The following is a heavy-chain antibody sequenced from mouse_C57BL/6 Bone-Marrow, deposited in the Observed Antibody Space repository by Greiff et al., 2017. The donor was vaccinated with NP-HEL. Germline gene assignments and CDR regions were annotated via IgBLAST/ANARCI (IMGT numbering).Heavy chain of an antibody. CDR2: IYPGDGDY. CDR3: ARMGGGPNY. Sequence: QVQLQQSGPELVKPGASVKISCKASGFEFSSSWMNWVKQRPGKGLEWIGRIYPGDGDYNSNGKVKGKATLTADKYSSIAYLQLSSLASEDSAVYFCARMGGGPNYWGQGTTLTVSS. D-gene: IGHD6-5*01. CDR1: GFEFSSSW. V-gene: IGHV1-82*01. J-gene: IGHJ2*01.